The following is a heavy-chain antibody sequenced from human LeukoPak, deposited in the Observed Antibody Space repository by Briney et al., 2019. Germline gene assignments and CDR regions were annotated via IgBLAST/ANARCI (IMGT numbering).Heavy chain of an antibody. D-gene: IGHD1-26*01. CDR1: GGSISSSSYY. Sequence: SETLSLTCTVSGGSISSSSYYWGWIRQPPGKGLEWIGGIYYSGSTYYNPSLKSRVTISVDTSKNQFSLKLSSVTAADTAVYYCARARIVGATRPWYFDLWGRGTLVTVSS. CDR3: ARARIVGATRPWYFDL. CDR2: IYYSGST. V-gene: IGHV4-39*07. J-gene: IGHJ2*01.